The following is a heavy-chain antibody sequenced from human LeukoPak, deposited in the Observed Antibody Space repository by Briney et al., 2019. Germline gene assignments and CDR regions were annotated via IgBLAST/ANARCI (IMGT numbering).Heavy chain of an antibody. J-gene: IGHJ4*02. D-gene: IGHD3-22*01. Sequence: GGSLRLSCAASGFTFSDYYMSWIRQAPGKGLEWLSYISSSGSTIYYADSVKGRFTISRDNAKNSLYLQMNSLRAEDTAVYYCAREAKGYDSSGPFDYWGQGTLVTVSS. CDR1: GFTFSDYY. CDR2: ISSSGSTI. CDR3: AREAKGYDSSGPFDY. V-gene: IGHV3-11*01.